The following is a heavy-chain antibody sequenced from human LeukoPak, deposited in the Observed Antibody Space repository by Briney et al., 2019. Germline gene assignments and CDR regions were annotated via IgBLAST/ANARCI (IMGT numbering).Heavy chain of an antibody. J-gene: IGHJ4*02. Sequence: ASVKVSCKASGYTFTSYGISWVRQAPGQGLEWMGWISAYNGNTNYAQKLQVRVTITTDTSTSTAYMELRSLRSDDTAVYYCARVSYDYVWGRYRGVDYWGQGTLVTVSS. D-gene: IGHD3-16*02. CDR2: ISAYNGNT. CDR3: ARVSYDYVWGRYRGVDY. V-gene: IGHV1-18*01. CDR1: GYTFTSYG.